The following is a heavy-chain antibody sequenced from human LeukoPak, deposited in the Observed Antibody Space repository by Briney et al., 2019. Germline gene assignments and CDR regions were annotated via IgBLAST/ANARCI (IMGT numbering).Heavy chain of an antibody. D-gene: IGHD2-8*01. J-gene: IGHJ4*02. CDR3: ASMGMLLYQSIDY. CDR2: IYYSGST. Sequence: NPSESLSLTCTVSGGSISSSSYYWGWIRQPPGKGLEWIGSIYYSGSTYYNPSLKSRVTISVDTSKNQFSLKLSSVTAADTAVYYCASMGMLLYQSIDYWGQGTLVTVSS. CDR1: GGSISSSSYY. V-gene: IGHV4-39*01.